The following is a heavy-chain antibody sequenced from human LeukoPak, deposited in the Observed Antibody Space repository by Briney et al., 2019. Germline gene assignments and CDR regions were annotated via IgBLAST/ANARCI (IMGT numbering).Heavy chain of an antibody. CDR2: INPNSGGT. CDR1: GYTFTGYY. V-gene: IGHV1-2*06. D-gene: IGHD3-3*01. J-gene: IGHJ6*02. CDR3: ATVNPLVGYDFWSGHYRWYYGMDV. Sequence: GASVKVSCKASGYTFTGYYMHWVRQAPGQGLEWMGRINPNSGGTNYAQKFQGRVTMTRDTSISTAYMELSRLRSDDTAVYYCATVNPLVGYDFWSGHYRWYYGMDVWGQGTTVTVSS.